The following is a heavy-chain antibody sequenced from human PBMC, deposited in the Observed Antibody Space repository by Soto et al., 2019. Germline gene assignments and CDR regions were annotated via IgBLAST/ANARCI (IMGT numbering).Heavy chain of an antibody. CDR2: ISGSGSST. V-gene: IGHV3-23*01. J-gene: IGHJ6*02. Sequence: ELQLLDSGGGLVQPGGSLRLSCEASGSTFSSYAMSWVRQAPGKGLEWVSGISGSGSSTYYPDSLKGRFTISRDNSKNTVYLQMNSLIAEDTAVYYCTRIDTMIRGVKRGMDVWGQGTTVTVSS. CDR3: TRIDTMIRGVKRGMDV. CDR1: GSTFSSYA. D-gene: IGHD3-10*01.